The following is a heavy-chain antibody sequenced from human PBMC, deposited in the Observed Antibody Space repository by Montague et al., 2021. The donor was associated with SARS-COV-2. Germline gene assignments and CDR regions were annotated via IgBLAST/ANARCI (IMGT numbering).Heavy chain of an antibody. Sequence: SETLSLTCTVSGGSMSDHYWAWIRQPPGKGLEWLAYIYYSGGISSSASLKSRVSMSVDTSKNQFSLKLTSVTAADTAVYYCARAVSVRRAVNWFDPWGQGTLVTVSS. CDR1: GGSMSDHY. CDR2: IYYSGGI. D-gene: IGHD3-10*01. V-gene: IGHV4-59*11. J-gene: IGHJ5*02. CDR3: ARAVSVRRAVNWFDP.